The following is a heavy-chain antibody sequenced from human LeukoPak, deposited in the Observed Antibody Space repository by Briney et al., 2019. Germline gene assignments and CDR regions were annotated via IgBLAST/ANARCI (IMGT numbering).Heavy chain of an antibody. D-gene: IGHD6-6*01. Sequence: ASVKVSCKASGYTFTGYYMHWVRQAPGQGLEWMGWINPHSGGTNYAQKVQGRVTMTRDTSISTAYMELSRLRSDDTAVYYCASLAARTDDFDYWGQGTLVTVSS. V-gene: IGHV1-2*02. CDR2: INPHSGGT. CDR3: ASLAARTDDFDY. CDR1: GYTFTGYY. J-gene: IGHJ4*02.